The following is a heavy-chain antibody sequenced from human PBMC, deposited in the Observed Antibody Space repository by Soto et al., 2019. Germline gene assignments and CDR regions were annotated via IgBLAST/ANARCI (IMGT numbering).Heavy chain of an antibody. D-gene: IGHD1-26*01. J-gene: IGHJ6*02. CDR1: GGSFSGYY. Sequence: TSETLSLTCAVYGGSFSGYYWSWIRQPPGKGLEWIGEINHSGSTNYNPSLKSRVTISVDTSKNQFSLKLSSVTAADTAVYYCARVHLGWYGGSYSFYYYGMDVWGQGTTVTVSS. V-gene: IGHV4-34*01. CDR3: ARVHLGWYGGSYSFYYYGMDV. CDR2: INHSGST.